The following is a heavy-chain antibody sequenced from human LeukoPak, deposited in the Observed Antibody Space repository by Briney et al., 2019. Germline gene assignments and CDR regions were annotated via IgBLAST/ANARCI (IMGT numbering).Heavy chain of an antibody. Sequence: SETLSLTCSVSGGSISSSSYYWSWIRQPPGKGLEWIGYIYYSGSTNYNPSLKSRVTISVDTSKNQFSLKLSSVTAADTAVYYCASFSWYRYYFDYWGQGTLVTVSS. CDR3: ASFSWYRYYFDY. J-gene: IGHJ4*02. CDR2: IYYSGST. D-gene: IGHD6-13*01. V-gene: IGHV4-61*01. CDR1: GGSISSSSYY.